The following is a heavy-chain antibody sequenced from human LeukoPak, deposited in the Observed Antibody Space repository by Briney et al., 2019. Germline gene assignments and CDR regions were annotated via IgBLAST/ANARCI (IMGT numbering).Heavy chain of an antibody. CDR3: TRDTEGTLDY. CDR1: GFTFTNSW. D-gene: IGHD2-8*02. J-gene: IGHJ4*02. CDR2: IKQDASTK. Sequence: GGSLRLSCSASGFTFTNSWMAWVRQAPGKGLEWVANIKQDASTKHYADSLEGRFTISRDNPKNSLYLQMNNLRADDTAIYYCTRDTEGTLDYWGQGILVTVAS. V-gene: IGHV3-7*01.